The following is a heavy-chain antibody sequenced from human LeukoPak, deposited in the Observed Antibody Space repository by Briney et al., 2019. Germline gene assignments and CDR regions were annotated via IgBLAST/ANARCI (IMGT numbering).Heavy chain of an antibody. CDR1: GFTFSSYW. Sequence: GGSLRLSCAASGFTFSSYWMSWVRQAPGKGLEWVANIKQDGSEKYYVNSVKGRFTISRDNAKNSLYLQMNSLRAEDTAVYYCARGPVVVVTAVHAFDIWGQGTMVPVSS. J-gene: IGHJ3*02. CDR3: ARGPVVVVTAVHAFDI. D-gene: IGHD2-21*02. V-gene: IGHV3-7*04. CDR2: IKQDGSEK.